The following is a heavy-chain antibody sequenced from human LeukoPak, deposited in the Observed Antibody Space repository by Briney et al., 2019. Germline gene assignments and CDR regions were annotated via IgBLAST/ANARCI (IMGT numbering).Heavy chain of an antibody. J-gene: IGHJ6*02. CDR3: ARVRFKGYYYYYYGMDV. V-gene: IGHV4-34*01. Sequence: SETLSLTCAVYGGSFSGYYWSWIRQPPGKGLEWIGEINHSGSTNYNPSLKSRVTILVDTSKNQFSLKLSSVTAADTAVYYCARVRFKGYYYYYYGMDVWGQGTTVTVSS. CDR2: INHSGST. CDR1: GGSFSGYY.